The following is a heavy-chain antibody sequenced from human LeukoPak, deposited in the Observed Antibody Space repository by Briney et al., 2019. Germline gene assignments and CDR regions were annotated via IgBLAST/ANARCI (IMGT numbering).Heavy chain of an antibody. CDR3: ARRHMQAGIFDY. D-gene: IGHD2-21*01. V-gene: IGHV3-48*03. J-gene: IGHJ4*02. CDR2: ISTSGNSM. Sequence: LSLTCTVSGGSIRSSRSYWGWIRQPPGKGLEWVSDISTSGNSMLYADSVKGRFTISRDNAKNSLHLQMNSLRVEDTAVYYCARRHMQAGIFDYWGQGTLVTVSS. CDR1: GGSIRSSRSY.